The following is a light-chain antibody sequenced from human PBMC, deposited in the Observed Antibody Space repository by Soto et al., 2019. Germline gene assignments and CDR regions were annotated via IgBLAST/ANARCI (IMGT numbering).Light chain of an antibody. Sequence: EIVLTQSPSTLSLSPGERATLSCRASQSVGSALVLYQQNPGQAPRLIIHDVSSMAAGIPARFSGSGSGTDFSLANSCLEPEDFAVYYCQQRKSRITFAHGTRIEVK. V-gene: IGKV3-11*01. CDR2: DVS. CDR3: QQRKSRIT. CDR1: QSVGSA. J-gene: IGKJ5*01.